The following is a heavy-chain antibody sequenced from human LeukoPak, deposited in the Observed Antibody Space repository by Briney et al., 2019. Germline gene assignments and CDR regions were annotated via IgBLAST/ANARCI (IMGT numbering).Heavy chain of an antibody. J-gene: IGHJ4*02. CDR2: ISSSGSTI. D-gene: IGHD3-10*01. CDR1: GFTISSYE. Sequence: GGSLRLSCPADGFTISSYEMNWVRQAPGKGLEWVSYISSSGSTIYYADSVKGRFTISGDNAKNSLYLQMNSLRAEDTAVYYCAKLVKGGSGLAGTDWGQGTLVTVSS. V-gene: IGHV3-48*03. CDR3: AKLVKGGSGLAGTD.